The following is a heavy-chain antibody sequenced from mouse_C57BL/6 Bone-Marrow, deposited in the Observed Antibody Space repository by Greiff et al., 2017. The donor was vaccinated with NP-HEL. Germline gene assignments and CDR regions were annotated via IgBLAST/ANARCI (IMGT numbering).Heavy chain of an antibody. V-gene: IGHV5-6*01. CDR1: GFTFSSYG. J-gene: IGHJ3*01. Sequence: EVKLVESGGDLVKPGGSLKLSCAASGFTFSSYGMSWVRQTPDKRLEWVATISSGGSYTYSPDSVKGRFTISRDNAKHTLYLQMSSLKSEDTAMYYCASPYDYDVAWFAYWGQGTLVTVSA. CDR2: ISSGGSYT. CDR3: ASPYDYDVAWFAY. D-gene: IGHD2-4*01.